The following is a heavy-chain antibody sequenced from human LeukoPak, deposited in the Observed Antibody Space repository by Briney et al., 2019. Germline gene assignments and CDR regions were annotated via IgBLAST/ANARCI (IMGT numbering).Heavy chain of an antibody. D-gene: IGHD6-19*01. V-gene: IGHV1-69*01. CDR3: ARDRGIAVAGTNYYYGMDV. CDR1: GGTFSSYA. CDR2: ITPIFGTA. Sequence: ASVKVSCKASGGTFSSYAISWVRQAPGQGLEWMGGITPIFGTANYAQKFQGRVTITADESTSTAYMELSSLRSEDTAVYYCARDRGIAVAGTNYYYGMDVWGQGTTVTVSS. J-gene: IGHJ6*02.